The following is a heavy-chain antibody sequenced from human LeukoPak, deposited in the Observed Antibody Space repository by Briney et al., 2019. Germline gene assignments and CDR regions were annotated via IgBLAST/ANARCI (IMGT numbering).Heavy chain of an antibody. D-gene: IGHD3-9*01. J-gene: IGHJ4*02. Sequence: GGSLRLSCAASGFTFSSYAMSWVRQAPGKGLEWVSAISGSGGSTYYADSVKGRFTISRDNSKNTLYLQMNSLRAEDTAVYYCAEGHPTYYDILTGYYFDYWGQGTLVTVSS. CDR2: ISGSGGST. CDR1: GFTFSSYA. CDR3: AEGHPTYYDILTGYYFDY. V-gene: IGHV3-23*01.